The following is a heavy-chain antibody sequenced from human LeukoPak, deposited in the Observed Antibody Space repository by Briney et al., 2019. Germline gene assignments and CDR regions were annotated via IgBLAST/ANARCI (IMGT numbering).Heavy chain of an antibody. J-gene: IGHJ1*01. Sequence: ASVTLSCKASGYTFTRFFMYWVRQAPGQGPEWMGRIKVSGGATDYAQKFQARVTMTSDTSTNTVYMEMSNLRSDDTAVYYCAREGAPSQFPASEYLQPWGQGTLVIVSA. CDR2: IKVSGGAT. V-gene: IGHV1-46*01. CDR1: GYTFTRFF. D-gene: IGHD2-2*01. CDR3: AREGAPSQFPASEYLQP.